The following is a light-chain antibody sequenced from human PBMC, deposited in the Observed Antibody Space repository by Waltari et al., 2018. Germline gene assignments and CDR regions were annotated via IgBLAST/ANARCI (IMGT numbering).Light chain of an antibody. CDR1: RSHVGSYNF. Sequence: QSALTPPASVSVSPGPSITISCPGTRSHVGSYNFFSWYQQHPGKAPRLMIYDVSKRPSGVSNRFSGSKSGNTASLTISGLQAEDEADYYCCSNAGSPTHVVFGGGTKLTVL. CDR2: DVS. J-gene: IGLJ2*01. V-gene: IGLV2-23*02. CDR3: CSNAGSPTHVV.